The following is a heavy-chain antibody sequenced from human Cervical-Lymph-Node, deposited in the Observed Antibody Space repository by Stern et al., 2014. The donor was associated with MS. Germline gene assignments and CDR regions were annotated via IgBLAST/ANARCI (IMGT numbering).Heavy chain of an antibody. V-gene: IGHV1-69*01. Sequence: QVQLVQSRAEVKKPGSSVKVSCKASGGTFSSYGISWVRQAPGQGLEWMGGIIPIFGTANYAQKFQGRVTITADESTTTAYMELSSLRSEDTAVYYCVREFNYDTSGYYFYYWGQGTLVTVSS. CDR3: VREFNYDTSGYYFYY. D-gene: IGHD3-22*01. CDR1: GGTFSSYG. J-gene: IGHJ4*02. CDR2: IIPIFGTA.